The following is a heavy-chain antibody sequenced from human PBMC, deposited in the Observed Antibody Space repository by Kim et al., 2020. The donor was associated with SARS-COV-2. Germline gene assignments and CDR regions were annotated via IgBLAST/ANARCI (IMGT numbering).Heavy chain of an antibody. CDR1: GGSISSSNYY. CDR2: IYYTGST. CDR3: ARSEAASITLFDP. D-gene: IGHD3-10*01. Sequence: SETLSLTCTVSGGSISSSNYYWGWIRQPPGKGLEWIGSIYYTGSTYYSPSLKSRVTMSVDTSKNQFSLKLSSVTAADTAVYYCARSEAASITLFDPWGQGTLVTVSS. J-gene: IGHJ5*02. V-gene: IGHV4-39*01.